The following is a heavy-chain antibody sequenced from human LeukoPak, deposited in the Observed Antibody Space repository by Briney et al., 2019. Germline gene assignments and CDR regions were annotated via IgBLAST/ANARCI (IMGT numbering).Heavy chain of an antibody. V-gene: IGHV3-74*01. CDR2: INSDGSST. CDR3: ARGNGYCSSTGCYGYFDY. J-gene: IGHJ4*02. D-gene: IGHD2-2*03. CDR1: GFTFSSYW. Sequence: GGSLRLSCAASGFTFSSYWMHWVRQAPGKGLVWVSRINSDGSSTSYADSVKGRFTISRDNAKNTLYLQMSSLRAEDTAVYYCARGNGYCSSTGCYGYFDYWGQGTLVTVSS.